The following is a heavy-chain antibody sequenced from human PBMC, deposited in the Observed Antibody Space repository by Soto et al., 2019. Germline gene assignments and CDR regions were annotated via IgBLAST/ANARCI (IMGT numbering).Heavy chain of an antibody. V-gene: IGHV3-33*01. J-gene: IGHJ4*02. CDR3: ARDLLRIAAAGAPLGY. D-gene: IGHD6-13*01. CDR1: GFTFSSYG. Sequence: GGSLRLSCAASGFTFSSYGMHWVRQAPGKGLEWVAVIWYDGSNKYYADSVKGRFTISRDNSKNTLYLQMNSLRAEDTAVYYCARDLLRIAAAGAPLGYWGQRTLVTVSS. CDR2: IWYDGSNK.